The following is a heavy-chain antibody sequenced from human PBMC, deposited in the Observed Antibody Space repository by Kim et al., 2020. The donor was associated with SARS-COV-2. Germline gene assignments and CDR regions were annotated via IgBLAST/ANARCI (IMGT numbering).Heavy chain of an antibody. CDR1: GFTFSDYY. CDR3: ARRGSSWYSQIDY. V-gene: IGHV3-11*03. CDR2: ISSSSTYT. D-gene: IGHD6-13*01. J-gene: IGHJ4*02. Sequence: GGSLRLSCAASGFTFSDYYMSWIRQAPGMGLERVSYISSSSTYTNYADSVKGRFTISRDNAENSLYRQMNSLRAEDTAVYYCARRGSSWYSQIDYWGQGTLITVSS.